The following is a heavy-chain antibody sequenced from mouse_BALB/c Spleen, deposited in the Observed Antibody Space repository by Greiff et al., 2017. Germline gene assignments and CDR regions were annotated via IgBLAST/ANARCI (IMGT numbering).Heavy chain of an antibody. CDR1: GFTFSSYA. Sequence: EVKVEESGGGLVKPGGSLKLSCAASGFTFSSYAMSWVRQSPEKRLEWVAEISSGGSYTYYPDTVTGRFTISRDNAKNTLYLEMSSLRSEDTAMYYCARKAVVKYFDYWGQGTTLTVSS. CDR2: ISSGGSYT. CDR3: ARKAVVKYFDY. J-gene: IGHJ2*01. V-gene: IGHV5-9-4*01. D-gene: IGHD1-1*01.